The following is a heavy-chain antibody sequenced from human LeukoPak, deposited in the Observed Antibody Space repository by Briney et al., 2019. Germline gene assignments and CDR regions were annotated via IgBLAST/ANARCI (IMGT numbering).Heavy chain of an antibody. CDR3: AKEAYGDYEYPYFDY. D-gene: IGHD4-17*01. Sequence: GGSLRLSCAASGFTFSNYWMSWVRQAPGKGLEWVANIKHDGSEKYYVDSVKGRFAISRDNAKNSLYLQMNSLRAEDTAVYYCAKEAYGDYEYPYFDYWGQGTLVTVSS. V-gene: IGHV3-7*01. J-gene: IGHJ4*02. CDR1: GFTFSNYW. CDR2: IKHDGSEK.